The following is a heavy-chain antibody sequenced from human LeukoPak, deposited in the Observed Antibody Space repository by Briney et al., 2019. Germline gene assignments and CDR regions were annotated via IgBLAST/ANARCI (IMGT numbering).Heavy chain of an antibody. CDR3: ASLGYCSGGSCYADY. D-gene: IGHD2-15*01. V-gene: IGHV5-51*01. CDR1: GYSFTSYW. Sequence: GESLKISCKGSGYSFTSYWIGWVRQMPGKGLEWMGIIYPGDSDTRYSPSFQGQVTISADKSISTAYLQWSSLKASDTAMYYCASLGYCSGGSCYADYWGRGTLVTVSS. CDR2: IYPGDSDT. J-gene: IGHJ4*02.